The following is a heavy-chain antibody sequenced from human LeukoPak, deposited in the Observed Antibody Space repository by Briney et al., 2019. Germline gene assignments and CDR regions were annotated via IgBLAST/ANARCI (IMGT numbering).Heavy chain of an antibody. J-gene: IGHJ5*02. V-gene: IGHV3-11*01. CDR2: IGSSGSSI. CDR1: RFTFSDYY. Sequence: GGSLRLSCAASRFTFSDYYMSWLRQAPGKGLEWVSYIGSSGSSIYYADSVKGRFTISRDNAKNSLYLQMNSLRAEDTAVYYCARDPGGKVWGNWFDPWGQGTLVTVSS. CDR3: ARDPGGKVWGNWFDP. D-gene: IGHD4-23*01.